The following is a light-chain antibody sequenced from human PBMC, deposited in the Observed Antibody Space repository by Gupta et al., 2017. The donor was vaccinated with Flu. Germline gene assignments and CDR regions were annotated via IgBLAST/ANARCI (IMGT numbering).Light chain of an antibody. V-gene: IGLV3-25*01. Sequence: TTRSTCAGDALTRKYDDWYQQTPGQAPVLMIYHDSERRAGSPERVSGSNSGTTGTLTISGVQAEEEADYYCQSADRSGTDPRVFGGGTKLTVL. CDR2: HDS. CDR1: ALTRKY. J-gene: IGLJ3*02. CDR3: QSADRSGTDPRV.